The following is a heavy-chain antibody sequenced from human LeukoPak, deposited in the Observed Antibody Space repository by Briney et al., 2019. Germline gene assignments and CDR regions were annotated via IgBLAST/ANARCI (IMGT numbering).Heavy chain of an antibody. J-gene: IGHJ4*02. CDR3: ANPGHSSGSFDY. CDR1: GYTFTGYY. D-gene: IGHD3-22*01. CDR2: IDANSGDT. V-gene: IGHV1-2*02. Sequence: ASVRVSCKASGYTFTGYYIHWVRQAPGQGLEGMGWIDANSGDTYYAQKFEARVTMTRDTSISTAYMELSSLRPDDTAVYYCANPGHSSGSFDYWGQGTLVTVSS.